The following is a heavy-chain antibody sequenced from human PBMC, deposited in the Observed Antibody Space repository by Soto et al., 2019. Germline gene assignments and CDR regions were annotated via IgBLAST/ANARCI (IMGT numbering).Heavy chain of an antibody. J-gene: IGHJ4*02. CDR3: AKGLRVGYNYLDN. D-gene: IGHD1-26*01. CDR2: ISYDGSNK. V-gene: IGHV3-30-3*01. Sequence: VGSLRLSCAASGFTFSSYAMHWVRQAPGKGLEWVAVISYDGSNKYYADSVKGRFTISRDNSKNTLYLQMNSLRAEDTAVYHCAKGLRVGYNYLDNWGQGTLVTVSS. CDR1: GFTFSSYA.